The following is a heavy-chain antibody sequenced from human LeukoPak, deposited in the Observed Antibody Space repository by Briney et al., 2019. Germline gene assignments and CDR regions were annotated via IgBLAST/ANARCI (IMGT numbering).Heavy chain of an antibody. CDR3: ARVPRPSYETSGYYLDF. Sequence: ASVEVSCKASGYTFTTYDIGWVRQAPGQGLEWMGWISTYHGNTNYAQKFQGRVTLTTETPTSIASLELRSLRSDDTAVYYCARVPRPSYETSGYYLDFWGQGTLVTVSS. V-gene: IGHV1-18*01. CDR1: GYTFTTYD. J-gene: IGHJ4*02. D-gene: IGHD3-22*01. CDR2: ISTYHGNT.